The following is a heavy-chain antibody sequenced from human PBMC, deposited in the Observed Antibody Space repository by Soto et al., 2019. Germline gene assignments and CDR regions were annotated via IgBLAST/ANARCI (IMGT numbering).Heavy chain of an antibody. Sequence: FLRLSCAASGFTFSSHGMNWVRQAPGKGLEWVSYISSSSSTIYYADSVKGRFAISRDNAKNSLYLQMNNLRDDDTAVYYCARRVAGLSFDYWGQGTLVTVSS. J-gene: IGHJ4*02. CDR1: GFTFSSHG. CDR2: ISSSSSTI. D-gene: IGHD6-19*01. V-gene: IGHV3-48*02. CDR3: ARRVAGLSFDY.